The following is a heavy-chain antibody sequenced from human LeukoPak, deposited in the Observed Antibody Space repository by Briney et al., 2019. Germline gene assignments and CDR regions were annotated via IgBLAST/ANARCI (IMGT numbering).Heavy chain of an antibody. CDR2: ISSSNTI. CDR1: GFPFSGYS. V-gene: IGHV3-48*01. J-gene: IGHJ4*02. Sequence: GGSLRLSCAASGFPFSGYSLTWVRQAPGKGLEWISYISSSNTIYYADSVKGRFTISRDNAKNSLYLQMNSLTADDTAVYYCARLGRFLRVDYFDYWGQGSLVTVSS. CDR3: ARLGRFLRVDYFDY. D-gene: IGHD3-10*01.